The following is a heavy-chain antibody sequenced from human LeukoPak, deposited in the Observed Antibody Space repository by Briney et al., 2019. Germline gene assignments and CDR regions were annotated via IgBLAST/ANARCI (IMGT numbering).Heavy chain of an antibody. CDR2: IIPIFGTA. Sequence: GASVKVSCKASGGTFSSYAISWVRQAPGQGLEWMGGIIPIFGTANYAQKFQSRVTITADESTSTAYMELSSLRSEDTAVYYCARELQSMSYYYYGMDVWGQGTTVTVSS. D-gene: IGHD4-11*01. J-gene: IGHJ6*02. CDR1: GGTFSSYA. V-gene: IGHV1-69*13. CDR3: ARELQSMSYYYYGMDV.